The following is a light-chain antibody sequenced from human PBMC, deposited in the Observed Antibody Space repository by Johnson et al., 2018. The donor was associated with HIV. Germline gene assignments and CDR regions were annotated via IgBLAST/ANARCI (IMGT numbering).Light chain of an antibody. Sequence: QSVLTQPPSVSAAPGQKVTISCSGNVSNIESYFVSWYQQLPGAAPTLLIYEDNKRPSGIPDRFSGSKSGTSATLGITGLQTGDEADYYCGTWDSSLRAYVFGTGTKVSVL. CDR3: GTWDSSLRAYV. J-gene: IGLJ1*01. V-gene: IGLV1-51*02. CDR2: EDN. CDR1: VSNIESYF.